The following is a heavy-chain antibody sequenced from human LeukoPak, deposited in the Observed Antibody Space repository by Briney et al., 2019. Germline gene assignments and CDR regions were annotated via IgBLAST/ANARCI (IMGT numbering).Heavy chain of an antibody. Sequence: TSENLSLTSTVSGGSINSYYWGWDGTPAGMGRKGSGRIYTRGSTNHNPSLKGRVPMSVDPSQNQFSLKLRSVTPADTAVYYCARGVTPVSPVGYYYYYMDLWGKGTRV. CDR3: ARGVTPVSPVGYYYYYMDL. CDR1: GGSINSYY. D-gene: IGHD4-11*01. J-gene: IGHJ6*03. V-gene: IGHV4-4*07. CDR2: IYTRGST.